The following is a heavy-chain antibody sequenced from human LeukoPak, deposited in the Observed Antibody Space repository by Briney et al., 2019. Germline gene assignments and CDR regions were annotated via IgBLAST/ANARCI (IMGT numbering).Heavy chain of an antibody. D-gene: IGHD3-10*01. CDR3: ATGGMVRNWFDP. J-gene: IGHJ5*02. Sequence: SETLSLTCAVYGGSFSCYYWSWIRQPPGKGLEWIGEINHSGSTNYNPSLKSRVTISVDTSKNQFSLKLSSVTAADTAVYYCATGGMVRNWFDPWGQGTLVTVSS. CDR2: INHSGST. CDR1: GGSFSCYY. V-gene: IGHV4-34*01.